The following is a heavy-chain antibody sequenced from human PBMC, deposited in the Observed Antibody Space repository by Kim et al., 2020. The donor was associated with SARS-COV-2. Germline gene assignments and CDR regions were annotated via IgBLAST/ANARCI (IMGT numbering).Heavy chain of an antibody. CDR3: AREAYGSGSYYLAFDI. CDR2: TYYRSKWYN. J-gene: IGHJ3*02. V-gene: IGHV6-1*01. D-gene: IGHD3-10*01. Sequence: TLSLTCAISGDSVSSNSAAWNWIRQSPSRGLEWLGRTYYRSKWYNAYAVSVKSRITINPDTSKNQFSLQLNSVTPEDTAVYYCAREAYGSGSYYLAFDIWGQGTMVTVSS. CDR1: GDSVSSNSAA.